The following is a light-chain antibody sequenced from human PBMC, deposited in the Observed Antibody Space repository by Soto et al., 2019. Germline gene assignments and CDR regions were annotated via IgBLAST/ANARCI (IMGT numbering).Light chain of an antibody. CDR1: QNIHTN. CDR2: GAS. Sequence: ETVMTQSPATLSVSPGERATLSCRAGQNIHTNLAWYQQKLGQAPRLLFYGASTGATGLPARFSGSGSGTEFTLTINSLQAEDCAVYYCQQRSNWPPITFGQGTRLEIK. V-gene: IGKV3-15*01. J-gene: IGKJ5*01. CDR3: QQRSNWPPIT.